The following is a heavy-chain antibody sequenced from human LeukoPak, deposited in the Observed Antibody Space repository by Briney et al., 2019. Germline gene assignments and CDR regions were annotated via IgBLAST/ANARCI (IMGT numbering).Heavy chain of an antibody. V-gene: IGHV4-34*01. CDR3: ARPYCSAGNCYSNFDS. Sequence: PSETLSLTCAVYGGSFSNYYWSWIRQPPGKGLEWIGEINHSGSTNYNPSLKSRVTISVDTSKKQFSLKLSSVTAADTAVYYCARPYCSAGNCYSNFDSWGQGTLVTVSS. D-gene: IGHD2-15*01. CDR2: INHSGST. J-gene: IGHJ4*02. CDR1: GGSFSNYY.